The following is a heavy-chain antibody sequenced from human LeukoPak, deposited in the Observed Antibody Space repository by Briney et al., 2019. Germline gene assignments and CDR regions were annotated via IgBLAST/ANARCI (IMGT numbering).Heavy chain of an antibody. V-gene: IGHV3-23*01. D-gene: IGHD2-2*01. Sequence: PGGSLRLSCVASGFTFSSYAMSWVRQAPGKWLEWVSAISGSGGSTYYADSVKGRFTISTDNSKNTLYLQINSLRAEDTAVYYFAKSSRAPANDYWGQGTLVTVSS. CDR2: ISGSGGST. CDR1: GFTFSSYA. J-gene: IGHJ4*02. CDR3: AKSSRAPANDY.